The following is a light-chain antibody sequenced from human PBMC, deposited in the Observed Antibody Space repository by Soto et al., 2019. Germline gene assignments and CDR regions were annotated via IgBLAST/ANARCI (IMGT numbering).Light chain of an antibody. Sequence: QSVLTQPASVSGSPGQSITISCTGTSSDVGGYNYVSRYQQHPGKAPKLMIYDVSNRPSGVSNRFSGSKSGNTASLTISGLQAEDEADYYCSSYTSSSTPHGVFGGGTKLTVL. CDR2: DVS. V-gene: IGLV2-14*01. J-gene: IGLJ3*02. CDR3: SSYTSSSTPHGV. CDR1: SSDVGGYNY.